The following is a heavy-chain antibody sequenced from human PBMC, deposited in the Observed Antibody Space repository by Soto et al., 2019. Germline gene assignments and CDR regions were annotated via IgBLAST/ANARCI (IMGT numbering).Heavy chain of an antibody. J-gene: IGHJ4*02. V-gene: IGHV1-8*01. CDR2: MNPNSGNT. Sequence: ASVKVSCADCGYTHPSYDINWVRQATGQGLEWMGWMNPNSGNTGYAQKFQGRVTMTRNTSISTAYMELSSLRSEDTAVYYCARGSLAAAGLIDYWGQGTLVTVSS. D-gene: IGHD6-13*01. CDR1: GYTHPSYD. CDR3: ARGSLAAAGLIDY.